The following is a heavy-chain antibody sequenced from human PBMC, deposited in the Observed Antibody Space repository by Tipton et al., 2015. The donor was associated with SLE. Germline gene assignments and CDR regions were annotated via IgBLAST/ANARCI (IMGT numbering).Heavy chain of an antibody. D-gene: IGHD3-16*01. Sequence: TLSLTCTVSGGSISSGGYYWGWIRQHPGKGLGWVGYIYYSGSTYYNPSLKSRVIISVDTSKNQFSLKLSSVTAADTAVYYCARGRGGRRYWYFDLWGRGTLVTVSS. CDR3: ARGRGGRRYWYFDL. J-gene: IGHJ2*01. V-gene: IGHV4-31*03. CDR1: GGSISSGGYY. CDR2: IYYSGST.